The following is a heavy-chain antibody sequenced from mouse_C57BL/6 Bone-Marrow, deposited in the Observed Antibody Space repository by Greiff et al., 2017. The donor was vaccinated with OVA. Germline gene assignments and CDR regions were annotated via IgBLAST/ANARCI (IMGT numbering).Heavy chain of an antibody. D-gene: IGHD1-1*01. CDR3: AKRRGTVVGDYAMDY. CDR2: IWGGGST. V-gene: IGHV2-9*01. CDR1: GFSLTSYG. Sequence: QVQLQQSGPGLVAPSQSLSITCTVSGFSLTSYGVDWVRQPPGKGLEWLGVIWGGGSTNYNSALMSRLSISKDNSKSQVFLKMNSLQTDDTAMYYCAKRRGTVVGDYAMDYWGQGTSVTVSS. J-gene: IGHJ4*01.